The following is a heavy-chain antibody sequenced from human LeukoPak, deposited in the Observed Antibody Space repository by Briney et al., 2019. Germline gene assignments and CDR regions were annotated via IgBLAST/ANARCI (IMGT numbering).Heavy chain of an antibody. CDR1: GYTFTGYY. V-gene: IGHV1-2*02. CDR3: ARGGEAFLEWLLYVY. D-gene: IGHD3-3*02. Sequence: ASVKVSCKASGYTFTGYYMHWVRQAPGQGLEWMGWINPNSGGTNYAQKFQGRVTMTRDTSISTAYMELSRLRSDDTAVYYCARGGEAFLEWLLYVYWGQGTLVTVSS. J-gene: IGHJ4*02. CDR2: INPNSGGT.